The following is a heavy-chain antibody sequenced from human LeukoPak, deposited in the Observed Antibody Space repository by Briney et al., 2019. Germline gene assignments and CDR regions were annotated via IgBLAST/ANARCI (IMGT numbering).Heavy chain of an antibody. V-gene: IGHV4-34*01. CDR1: GGSFSGYY. CDR3: ARLRITMVRGVIDGFDP. Sequence: SETLSLTCAVYGGSFSGYYWSWIRQPPEKGLEWIGEINHSGSTNYNPSLKSRVTISVDTSKNQFSLKLSSVTAADTAVYYCARLRITMVRGVIDGFDPWGQGTLVTVSS. CDR2: INHSGST. D-gene: IGHD3-10*01. J-gene: IGHJ5*02.